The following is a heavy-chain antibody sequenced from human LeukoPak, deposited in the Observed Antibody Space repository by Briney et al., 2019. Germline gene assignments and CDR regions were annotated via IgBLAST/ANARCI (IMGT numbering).Heavy chain of an antibody. CDR1: GYTFTSYD. J-gene: IGHJ5*02. Sequence: ASVKVSCKASGYTFTSYDINWVRQATGQGLEWMGWMSPNSGNTGYAQKFQGRVTITRNTSISTAYMELSSLRSEDTAVYYCALTDYDFWSGYINHRFWFDPWGQGTLVTVSS. CDR2: MSPNSGNT. D-gene: IGHD3-3*01. V-gene: IGHV1-8*03. CDR3: ALTDYDFWSGYINHRFWFDP.